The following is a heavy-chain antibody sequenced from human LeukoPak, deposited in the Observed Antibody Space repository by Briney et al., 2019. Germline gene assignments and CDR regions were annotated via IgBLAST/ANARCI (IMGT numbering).Heavy chain of an antibody. CDR2: IIPIFGTA. CDR3: ARLRSRTTVTTDDAFDI. J-gene: IGHJ3*02. Sequence: GASVKVSCKASGGTFSSYAISWVRQAPGQGLEWMGGIIPIFGTANYAQKFQGRVTITADESTSTAYMELSSLRSEDTAVYYCARLRSRTTVTTDDAFDIWGQGTMVTVSS. CDR1: GGTFSSYA. D-gene: IGHD4-17*01. V-gene: IGHV1-69*13.